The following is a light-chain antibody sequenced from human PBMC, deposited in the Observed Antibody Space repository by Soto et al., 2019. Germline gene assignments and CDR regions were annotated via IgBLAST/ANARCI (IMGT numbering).Light chain of an antibody. CDR1: QGISSY. Sequence: DIQLTQSPSFLSASVGDRVTITCRASQGISSYLAWYQQKPGKAPKLLIYDASSLQSGVPSRFSASGSGTEFTLTISSLQPEDFATYYCQQLNNYPVTFGQGTKLEIK. CDR2: DAS. J-gene: IGKJ2*01. CDR3: QQLNNYPVT. V-gene: IGKV1-9*01.